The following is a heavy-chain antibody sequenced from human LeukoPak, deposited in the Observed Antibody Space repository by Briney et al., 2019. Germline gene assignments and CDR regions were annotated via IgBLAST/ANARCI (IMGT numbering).Heavy chain of an antibody. J-gene: IGHJ4*02. Sequence: PSETLSLTCTVSGGSISSYYWSWIRQPPGKGLEWIGYIYYSGSTNYNPSLKSRVTISVDTSKNQFSLKLSSVTAADTAVYYCARNGAMGSFDYWGQGTLVTVSS. V-gene: IGHV4-59*01. D-gene: IGHD5-18*01. CDR1: GGSISSYY. CDR3: ARNGAMGSFDY. CDR2: IYYSGST.